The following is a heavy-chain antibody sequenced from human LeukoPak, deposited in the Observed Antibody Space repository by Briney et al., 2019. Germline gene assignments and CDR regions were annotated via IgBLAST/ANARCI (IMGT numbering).Heavy chain of an antibody. CDR1: GFTFDDYA. J-gene: IGHJ3*02. CDR3: AKDTGYSSSWYGNAFDI. Sequence: GRSLRLSCAASGFTFDDYAMHWVRQAPGKGLEWVSGISWNSGSIGYADSVKGRFTISRDSAKNSLYLQMNSLRAEDMAVYYCAKDTGYSSSWYGNAFDIWGQGTMVTVSS. CDR2: ISWNSGSI. D-gene: IGHD6-13*01. V-gene: IGHV3-9*03.